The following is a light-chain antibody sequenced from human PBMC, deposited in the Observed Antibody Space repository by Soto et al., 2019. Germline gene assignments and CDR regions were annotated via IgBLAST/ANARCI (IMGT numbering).Light chain of an antibody. Sequence: DIVMKQSRATLSVSPGEKDTLSCRASQSVGSSLAWYQQKPGQAPRLLIYGASSRATGIPDRFSGSGSGTDFTLTISRLEPEDFAVYYCHQYGSPFFGGRTKADNK. J-gene: IGKJ4*01. CDR3: HQYGSPF. V-gene: IGKV3-20*01. CDR2: GAS. CDR1: QSVGSS.